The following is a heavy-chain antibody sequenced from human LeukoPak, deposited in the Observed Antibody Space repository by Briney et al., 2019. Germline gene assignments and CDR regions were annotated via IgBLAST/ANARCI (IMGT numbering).Heavy chain of an antibody. D-gene: IGHD6-19*01. J-gene: IGHJ5*02. CDR3: ARDNKGYSSGWYRNWFDP. CDR1: GGSISSCY. V-gene: IGHV4-59*01. Sequence: SETLSLTCTVSGGSISSCYWSWIRQPPGKGLEWIGYIYYSGSTNYNPSLKSRVTISVDTSKNQFSLKLSSVTAADTAVYYCARDNKGYSSGWYRNWFDPWGQGTLVTVSS. CDR2: IYYSGST.